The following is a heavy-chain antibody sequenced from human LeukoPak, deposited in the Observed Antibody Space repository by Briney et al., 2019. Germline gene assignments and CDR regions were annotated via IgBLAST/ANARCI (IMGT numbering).Heavy chain of an antibody. Sequence: GSSVTVSCKASGGTFSSYAISWVRQAPGQGLEWMGGIIPIFGTANYAQKFQGRVTITTDESTSTAYMELSSLRSEDTAVYYCARSVLLEYSSSSYYYYYYYMDVWGKGTTVTVSS. V-gene: IGHV1-69*05. CDR1: GGTFSSYA. CDR2: IIPIFGTA. D-gene: IGHD6-6*01. J-gene: IGHJ6*03. CDR3: ARSVLLEYSSSSYYYYYYYMDV.